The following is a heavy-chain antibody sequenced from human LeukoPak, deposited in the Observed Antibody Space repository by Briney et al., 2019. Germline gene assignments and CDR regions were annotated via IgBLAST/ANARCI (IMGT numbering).Heavy chain of an antibody. J-gene: IGHJ4*02. CDR3: VRGRGAGPGAHFDY. D-gene: IGHD3-10*01. CDR2: ISSSGSTI. CDR1: GFTFSDYY. Sequence: GGSLRLSCAASGFTFSDYYMSWIRQAPGKGLEWVSYISSSGSTIYYADSVKGRFTISRDKAKNSLYLQMNSLRAEDAAAYYCVRGRGAGPGAHFDYWGQGTLVTVSS. V-gene: IGHV3-11*01.